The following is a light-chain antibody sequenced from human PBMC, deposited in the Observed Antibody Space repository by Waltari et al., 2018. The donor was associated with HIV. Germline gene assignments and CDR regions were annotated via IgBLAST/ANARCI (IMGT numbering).Light chain of an antibody. CDR1: SSDVGAYEY. V-gene: IGLV2-14*03. J-gene: IGLJ1*01. CDR3: ASFTSGRLNV. Sequence: QSALTQPASVSGSPGQSTTIPCTGTSSDVGAYEYVSWYQQHPGKVPKLLIYDVYNRPSRISNRFSGSKSGNTASLTISGLQAEDEAAYYCASFTSGRLNVFGTGTKVTVL. CDR2: DVY.